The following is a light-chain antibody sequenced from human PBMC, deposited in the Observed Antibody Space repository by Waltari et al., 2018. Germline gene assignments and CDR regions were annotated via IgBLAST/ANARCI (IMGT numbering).Light chain of an antibody. CDR2: GDT. CDR3: QAYDSGLGGVL. Sequence: QSVLTQPPSVSGAPGQRVTVSCTGSSSHIVAGSRGHLYQQVQGSAPKLLIYGDTNRPSGVTDRFSASKSGTSASLAIAGLLAEDEAEYYCQAYDSGLGGVLFGGGTKLTVL. CDR1: SSHIVAGSR. V-gene: IGLV1-40*01. J-gene: IGLJ2*01.